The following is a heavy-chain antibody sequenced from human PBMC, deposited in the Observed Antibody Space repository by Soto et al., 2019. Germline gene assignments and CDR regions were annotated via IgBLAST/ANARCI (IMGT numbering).Heavy chain of an antibody. CDR1: GFDFSNSW. D-gene: IGHD2-15*01. J-gene: IGHJ6*02. CDR2: INSDGSGT. V-gene: IGHV3-74*01. CDR3: AKDTAYAMDV. Sequence: EVQLVESGGGLVQPGGSLRLSCAASGFDFSNSWIHWVRQGPGKGLVWGSHINSDGSGTTYADSVKGRFTISRDNAKNTVYLQMNSLRAKDTAVYYCAKDTAYAMDVWGQGTTVTVSS.